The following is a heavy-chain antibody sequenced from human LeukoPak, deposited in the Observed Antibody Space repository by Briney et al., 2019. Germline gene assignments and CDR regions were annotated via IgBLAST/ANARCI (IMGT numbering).Heavy chain of an antibody. D-gene: IGHD3-16*02. Sequence: PSETLSLTCAVYGGSFSGYYWSWIRQPPGKGLEWIGEINHSGSTNYNPSLKSRVTISVDTSKNQFSLKLSSVTAADTAVYYCARGLTFGGVIVIPKGISFDYWAREPWSPSPQ. J-gene: IGHJ4*02. CDR1: GGSFSGYY. V-gene: IGHV4-34*01. CDR3: ARGLTFGGVIVIPKGISFDY. CDR2: INHSGST.